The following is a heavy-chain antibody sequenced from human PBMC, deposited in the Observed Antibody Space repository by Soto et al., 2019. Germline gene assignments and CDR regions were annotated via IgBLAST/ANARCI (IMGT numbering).Heavy chain of an antibody. D-gene: IGHD6-19*01. CDR1: GSTFSSYG. CDR3: ARRRYSSGWYYFDY. CDR2: INSEGSST. Sequence: EVELVESGGGLVQPGGSLRLSCAASGSTFSSYGMHWARQAPGKGLVWVSRINSEGSSTSYADYVKGRFTICRDNAKNTLYLQMNSLRAEDTAVYYCARRRYSSGWYYFDYWGQGTLVTVSS. J-gene: IGHJ4*02. V-gene: IGHV3-74*01.